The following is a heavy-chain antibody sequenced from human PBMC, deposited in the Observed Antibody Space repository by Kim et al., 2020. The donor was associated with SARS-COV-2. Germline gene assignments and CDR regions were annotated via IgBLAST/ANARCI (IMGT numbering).Heavy chain of an antibody. D-gene: IGHD1-26*01. V-gene: IGHV1-3*01. CDR1: GYSFTFYA. CDR3: ARDNKYGSGRYYNGYVMDV. CDR2: ISAGNGNT. J-gene: IGHJ6*01. Sequence: ASVKVSCKASGYSFTFYAIHWVRQAPGQRLELMGWISAGNGNTRHSEKVQGRVSIARDTSASTSYMELSSLRFEDTAVYYCARDNKYGSGRYYNGYVMDV.